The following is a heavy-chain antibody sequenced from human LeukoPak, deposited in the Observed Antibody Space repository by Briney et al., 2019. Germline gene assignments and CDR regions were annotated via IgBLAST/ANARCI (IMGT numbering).Heavy chain of an antibody. CDR2: ISSSSSYI. Sequence: GGSLRLSCAASGFTFSGYSMNWVRQAPGKGLEWVSSISSSSSYIYYADSVKGRFTISRDNAKNSLYLQMNSLRAEDTAVYYCARDLISMVRGVINSYYYYGMDVWGQGTTVTVSS. D-gene: IGHD3-10*01. CDR3: ARDLISMVRGVINSYYYYGMDV. V-gene: IGHV3-21*01. J-gene: IGHJ6*02. CDR1: GFTFSGYS.